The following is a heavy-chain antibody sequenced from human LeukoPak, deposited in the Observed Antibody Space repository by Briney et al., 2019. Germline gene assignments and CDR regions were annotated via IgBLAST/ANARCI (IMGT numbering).Heavy chain of an antibody. CDR1: GYTFTSYY. CDR2: VNPSGGST. Sequence: ASVKVSCKASGYTFTSYYMHWVRQAPGQGLEWMGIVNPSGGSTSYAQKFQGRVTMTRDTSTSTVYMELSSLRSEDTAVYYCARDGTIKLYYYYYYMDVWGKGTTVTVSS. D-gene: IGHD1/OR15-1a*01. J-gene: IGHJ6*03. V-gene: IGHV1-46*01. CDR3: ARDGTIKLYYYYYYMDV.